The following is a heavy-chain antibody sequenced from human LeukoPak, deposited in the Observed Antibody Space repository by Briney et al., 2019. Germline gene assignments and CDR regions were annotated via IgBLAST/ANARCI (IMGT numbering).Heavy chain of an antibody. Sequence: ASVKVSCKASGYTFTSYGISWVRQAPGQGLEWMGWISAYNGNTNYAQKLQGRVTITADKSTSTAYTELSSLRSEDTAVYYCATLRYYYYGMDVWGQGTTVTVSS. J-gene: IGHJ6*02. V-gene: IGHV1-18*01. CDR2: ISAYNGNT. CDR1: GYTFTSYG. CDR3: ATLRYYYYGMDV. D-gene: IGHD2-15*01.